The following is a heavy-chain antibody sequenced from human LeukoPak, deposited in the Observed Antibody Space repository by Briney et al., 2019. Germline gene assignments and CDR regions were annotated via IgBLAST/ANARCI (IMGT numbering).Heavy chain of an antibody. Sequence: GGSLRLSCAASGFTFSSYWMHWVRQAPGKGLVWVSRINSDGSSTSYADSVKGRFTISRDNAKNTLYLQMHSLRAEDTAVYYCARGTWALGYCSSTSCSQYFDYWGQGTLVTVSS. V-gene: IGHV3-74*01. CDR3: ARGTWALGYCSSTSCSQYFDY. J-gene: IGHJ4*02. CDR1: GFTFSSYW. D-gene: IGHD2-2*01. CDR2: INSDGSST.